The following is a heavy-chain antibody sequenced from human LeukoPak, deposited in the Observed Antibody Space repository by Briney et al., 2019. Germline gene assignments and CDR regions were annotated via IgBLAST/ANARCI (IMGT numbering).Heavy chain of an antibody. CDR3: AREHPDYHGFDF. V-gene: IGHV1-46*01. D-gene: IGHD4-11*01. Sequence: ASVRVSCKASGYTFTNYPKHWVRQAPGQGLEWMGVIFPGGCITEYAQKFQGRVTVTRDTSTRTVYMELSSLRSDDTAVYYCAREHPDYHGFDFWGQGTMLSVSS. J-gene: IGHJ3*01. CDR2: IFPGGCIT. CDR1: GYTFTNYP.